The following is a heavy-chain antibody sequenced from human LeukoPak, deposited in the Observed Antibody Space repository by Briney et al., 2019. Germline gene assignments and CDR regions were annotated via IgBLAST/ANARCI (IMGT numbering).Heavy chain of an antibody. D-gene: IGHD2-2*01. CDR1: GFSFSYAW. CDR2: IRSKTDGGTT. V-gene: IGHV3-15*01. CDR3: TTELAGYRSPTSCVASRFDP. Sequence: KSGGSLRLSCAASGFSFSYAWMSWVRQAPGKGLEWVGRIRSKTDGGTTDYAAPVKGRFTMFREDSKSMVYLQMNNLKTDDTAVYYCTTELAGYRSPTSCVASRFDPWGQGTLVTVSS. J-gene: IGHJ5*02.